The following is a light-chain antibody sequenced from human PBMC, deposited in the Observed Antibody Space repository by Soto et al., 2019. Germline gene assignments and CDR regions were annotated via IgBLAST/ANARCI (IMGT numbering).Light chain of an antibody. J-gene: IGKJ4*01. CDR2: AAS. Sequence: AIRMTQSPSSFSASTGDRVTITCRVSQGISSYLAWYQQKPGKAPKLLIYAASTLQSGVPSRFSGSGSGTDFTLTISCLQSEDFATYYCQQYYSYPVTFGGGTKVEIK. CDR3: QQYYSYPVT. CDR1: QGISSY. V-gene: IGKV1-8*01.